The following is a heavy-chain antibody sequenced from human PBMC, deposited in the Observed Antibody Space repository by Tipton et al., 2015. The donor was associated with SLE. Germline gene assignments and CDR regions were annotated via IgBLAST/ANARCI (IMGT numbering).Heavy chain of an antibody. V-gene: IGHV4-59*01. CDR1: GGSISSYY. CDR2: IYYSGST. J-gene: IGHJ2*01. CDR3: ASAHPSYWFFYL. Sequence: TLSLTCTVSGGSISSYYWSWIRQPPGKGLEWIGYIYYSGSTNYKPSLKSRVTISVDTSKNQFSLKLSSVTAADTAVDYCASAHPSYWFFYLWCRGTLVTVSS.